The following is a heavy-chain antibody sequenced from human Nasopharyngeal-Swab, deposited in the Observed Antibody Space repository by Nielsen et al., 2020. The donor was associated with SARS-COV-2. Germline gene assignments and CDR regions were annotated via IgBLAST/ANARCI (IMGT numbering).Heavy chain of an antibody. V-gene: IGHV1-46*01. D-gene: IGHD4-17*01. CDR2: INPSGGST. CDR1: GYTFTSYY. CDR3: ARDSQNLRCWDY. J-gene: IGHJ4*02. Sequence: ASVKVSCKASGYTFTSYYMHWVRQAPGQGFEWMGIINPSGGSTSYAQKFQGRVTMTRDTSTSTVYMELSSLRSEDTAVYYCARDSQNLRCWDYWGQGTLVTVSS.